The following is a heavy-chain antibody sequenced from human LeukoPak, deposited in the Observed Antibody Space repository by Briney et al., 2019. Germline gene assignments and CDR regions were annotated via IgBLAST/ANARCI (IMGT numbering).Heavy chain of an antibody. D-gene: IGHD4-17*01. V-gene: IGHV3-30*03. CDR3: ARVASSSVTHYYYYGMDV. CDR2: ISYHGRKK. J-gene: IGHJ6*02. CDR1: GFTFGTHA. Sequence: GMSLRLSCTASGFTFGTHAMHWVRQAPGKGLEWVAMISYHGRKKLYADSVKGRFSISRDNAENTLYLQMNSLRQDDTAVYYCARVASSSVTHYYYYGMDVWGPGTTVSVSS.